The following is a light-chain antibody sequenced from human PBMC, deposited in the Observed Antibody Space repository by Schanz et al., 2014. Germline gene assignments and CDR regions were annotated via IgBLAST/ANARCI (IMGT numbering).Light chain of an antibody. V-gene: IGKV1-5*01. CDR3: QQYSDYEWT. J-gene: IGKJ1*01. CDR1: QRIRSF. CDR2: DAS. Sequence: DIQMTQSPSTLSASVGDRVTITYRASQRIRSFLAFSPPPPGKSPKLLIFDASSLESGFPSRFSGSGSGTEFTLTINSLQPGDFAAYYCQQYSDYEWTFGQGTTVEIK.